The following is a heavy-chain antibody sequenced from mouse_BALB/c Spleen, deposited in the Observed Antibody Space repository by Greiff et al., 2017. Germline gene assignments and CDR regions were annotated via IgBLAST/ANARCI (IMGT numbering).Heavy chain of an antibody. CDR3: ARGGGSFAY. D-gene: IGHD1-1*02. V-gene: IGHV1-9*01. Sequence: QVQLQQSGAELMKPGASVKISCKATGYTFSSYWIEWVKQRPGHGLEWIGEILPGSGSTNYNEKLKGKATFTADTSSNTAYMQLSSLTSEDSAVYYCARGGGSFAYWGQGTLVTVSA. J-gene: IGHJ3*01. CDR1: GYTFSSYW. CDR2: ILPGSGST.